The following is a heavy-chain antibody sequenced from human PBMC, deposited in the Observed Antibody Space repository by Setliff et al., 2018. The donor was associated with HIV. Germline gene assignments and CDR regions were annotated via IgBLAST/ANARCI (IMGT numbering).Heavy chain of an antibody. V-gene: IGHV4-61*09. Sequence: TLSLTCTVSGVSISSGNFYWTGIRQHAEKGLEWIGHVYSSRNTYYNTSLKTRVTISLDTSKSQFSLKLNSVTAADTAIYFCARRGVGATHRFFNYWGQGTLVTVSS. CDR3: ARRGVGATHRFFNY. CDR1: GVSISSGNFY. CDR2: VYSSRNT. D-gene: IGHD1-26*01. J-gene: IGHJ4*02.